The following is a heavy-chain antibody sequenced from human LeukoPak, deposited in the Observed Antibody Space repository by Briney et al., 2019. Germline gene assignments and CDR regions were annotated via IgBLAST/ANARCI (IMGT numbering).Heavy chain of an antibody. D-gene: IGHD6-19*01. CDR3: ATALRSGWYTN. CDR2: FYFGVST. J-gene: IGHJ4*02. V-gene: IGHV4-39*02. Sequence: SETLSLTCSVSGVSISRGNYHWGWIRQPPGKGPEWLGNFYFGVSTYYNASLKSRLTIAADTAKNHLSLRLTSLTAADTAVYFCATALRSGWYTNWGQGTLVTVSS. CDR1: GVSISRGNYH.